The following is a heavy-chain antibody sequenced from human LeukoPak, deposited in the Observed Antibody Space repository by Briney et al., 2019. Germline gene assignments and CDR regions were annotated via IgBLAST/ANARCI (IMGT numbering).Heavy chain of an antibody. V-gene: IGHV4-39*07. CDR3: ARATAPITIFGVVIDPVDAFDI. CDR1: GGSISSTTYY. CDR2: INYSGST. D-gene: IGHD3-3*01. Sequence: SETLSLTCTVSGGSISSTTYYWGWIRQPPGKGLEWIGSINYSGSTYYNPSLKSRATISVDTSKNQFSLKLSSVTAADTALYYCARATAPITIFGVVIDPVDAFDIWGQGTMVTVSS. J-gene: IGHJ3*02.